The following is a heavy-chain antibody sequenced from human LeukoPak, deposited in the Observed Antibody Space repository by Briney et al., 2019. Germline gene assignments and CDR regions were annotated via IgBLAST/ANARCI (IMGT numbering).Heavy chain of an antibody. Sequence: PGGSLRLSCAASGFTFSSYAMSWVRQAPGKGLEWVSAISGSGGRTYYADSVKGRFTISRDNSKNTLYLQMNSLRAEDTAVYYCAKDRCSGGGCYTYFDYWGQGTLVTVSS. D-gene: IGHD2-15*01. CDR3: AKDRCSGGGCYTYFDY. J-gene: IGHJ4*02. CDR1: GFTFSSYA. CDR2: ISGSGGRT. V-gene: IGHV3-23*01.